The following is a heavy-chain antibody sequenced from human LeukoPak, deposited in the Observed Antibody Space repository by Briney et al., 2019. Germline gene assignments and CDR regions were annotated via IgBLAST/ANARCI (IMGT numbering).Heavy chain of an antibody. CDR2: INPNSGGT. CDR3: ARDKFRYGSSSGIDY. V-gene: IGHV1-2*02. D-gene: IGHD6-6*01. Sequence: ASVKVSCKASGYTFTGYYMHWVRQAPGQGLEWMGWINPNSGGTNYAQKFQGRVTMTRDTSISTAYMELSRLRSDDTAVYYCARDKFRYGSSSGIDYWGQGTLVTVSS. J-gene: IGHJ4*02. CDR1: GYTFTGYY.